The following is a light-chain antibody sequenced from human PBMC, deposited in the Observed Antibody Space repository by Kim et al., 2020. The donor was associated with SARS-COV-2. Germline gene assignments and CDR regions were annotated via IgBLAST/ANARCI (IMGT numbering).Light chain of an antibody. CDR2: SNN. CDR1: DSNIGSNT. V-gene: IGLV1-44*01. J-gene: IGLJ2*01. CDR3: NGHVV. Sequence: ELTQPPSASGTPGQRVIISCSGGDSNIGSNTVNWYQHLPGTAPKLLIYSNNQRPSGVPDRFSGSKSGTSASLAISGLQSEATWDDSLNGHVVFGGGTQLTVL.